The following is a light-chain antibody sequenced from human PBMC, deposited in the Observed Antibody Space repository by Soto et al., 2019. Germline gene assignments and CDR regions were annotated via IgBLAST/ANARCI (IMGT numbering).Light chain of an antibody. Sequence: DVVMTQSPLSLPVTPGDPASISCRSSQSLLHSNGYNYLDWYLQKPGQSPQLLIYLGSNRASGVPDRLSGSASGTDFTLKISRVQAEDVGVYYCMQSLQTPPTFGQGTKVEI. J-gene: IGKJ1*01. CDR3: MQSLQTPPT. CDR2: LGS. CDR1: QSLLHSNGYNY. V-gene: IGKV2-28*01.